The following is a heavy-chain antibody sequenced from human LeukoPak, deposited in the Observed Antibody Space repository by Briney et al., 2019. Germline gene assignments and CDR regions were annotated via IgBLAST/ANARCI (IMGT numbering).Heavy chain of an antibody. Sequence: GESLKISCAASGFAFSNFGLHWVRQAPGKGLEWVAFIPYDGSDKYYADSVKGRFTISRDNSKNTLYLQVNSLRAEDTAVYYCAKHHYSGSSGYYFFDYWGQGTLVTVSS. CDR2: IPYDGSDK. D-gene: IGHD3-22*01. CDR3: AKHHYSGSSGYYFFDY. J-gene: IGHJ4*02. CDR1: GFAFSNFG. V-gene: IGHV3-30*02.